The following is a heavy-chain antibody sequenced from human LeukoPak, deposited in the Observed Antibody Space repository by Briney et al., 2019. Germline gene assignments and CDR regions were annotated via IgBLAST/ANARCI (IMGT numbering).Heavy chain of an antibody. CDR3: ARRDGYNMGAFDI. D-gene: IGHD5-24*01. V-gene: IGHV5-51*01. J-gene: IGHJ3*02. Sequence: GESLKISCQGSGYSFTSYWVGWVRQMPGKGLEWMGIMYPGDSDTTYSPSFQGQVTISADKSISTAYLQWSSLKASDTAIYYCARRDGYNMGAFDIWGQGTMVTASS. CDR2: MYPGDSDT. CDR1: GYSFTSYW.